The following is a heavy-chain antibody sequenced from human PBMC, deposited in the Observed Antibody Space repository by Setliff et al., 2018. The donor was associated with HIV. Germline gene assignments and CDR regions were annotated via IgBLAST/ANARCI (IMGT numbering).Heavy chain of an antibody. CDR3: ARDYSGTYYGDIDW. D-gene: IGHD1-26*01. V-gene: IGHV1-3*01. Sequence: GASVKVSCKASGYTFSTYGMHWVRQAPGQRLEWMGWINAANGKTKYSQKFQGRLTITGDISASTVDMELSRLKPGDTALYFCARDYSGTYYGDIDWWGQGTLVTVSS. CDR2: INAANGKT. J-gene: IGHJ4*02. CDR1: GYTFSTYG.